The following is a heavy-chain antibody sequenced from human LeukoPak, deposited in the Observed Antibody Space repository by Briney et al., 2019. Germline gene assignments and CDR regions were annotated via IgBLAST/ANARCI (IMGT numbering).Heavy chain of an antibody. CDR2: INQGGSEK. CDR3: ARDVTALDS. D-gene: IGHD2-2*01. CDR1: GFTFCSYW. J-gene: IGHJ4*02. Sequence: GGSLRLSCAASGFTFCSYWMSWVRQAQEKGLEWVANINQGGSEKYYVDSVRGRFTISRDNAKNSLYLQRNSLRADDTAVCYCARDVTALDSWGQGTLVTVSS. V-gene: IGHV3-7*01.